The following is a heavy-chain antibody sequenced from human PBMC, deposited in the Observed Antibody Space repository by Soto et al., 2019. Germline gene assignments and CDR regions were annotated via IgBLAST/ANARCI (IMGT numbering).Heavy chain of an antibody. CDR1: GFTFSSYW. D-gene: IGHD6-19*01. V-gene: IGHV3-74*01. CDR2: INSDGSST. J-gene: IGHJ6*02. CDR3: ARDPRSGSSGGHGMDV. Sequence: EVQLVESGGGLVQPGGSLRLSCAASGFTFSSYWMHWVRQAPGKGLVWVSRINSDGSSTTYADSVKSRFTISRDNAKNTLHLQMNSLRAEDTAVYYCARDPRSGSSGGHGMDVWGQGTTVTVSS.